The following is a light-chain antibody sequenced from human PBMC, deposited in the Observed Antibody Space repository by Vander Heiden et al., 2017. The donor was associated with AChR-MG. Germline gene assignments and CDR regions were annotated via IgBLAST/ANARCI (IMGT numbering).Light chain of an antibody. CDR2: GAS. J-gene: IGKJ5*01. V-gene: IGKV3-20*01. CDR1: QSVSSSY. CDR3: QQEGSSPIT. Sequence: EIVLTQSPGTLSLSPGERATLSCRASQSVSSSYLAWYQQKPGQAPRLLIYGASSRATGIPDRFSGSGSGTDFTLTISRLEPEDFAVYYCQQEGSSPITFGQWTRLEIK.